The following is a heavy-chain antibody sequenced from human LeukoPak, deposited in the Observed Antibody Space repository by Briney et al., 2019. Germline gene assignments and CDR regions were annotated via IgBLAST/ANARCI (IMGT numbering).Heavy chain of an antibody. CDR3: AREGEGGYCSSTSCYGLAP. CDR1: GYTFTGYY. CDR2: INPNSGGT. V-gene: IGHV1-2*02. J-gene: IGHJ4*02. D-gene: IGHD2-2*03. Sequence: WASVKVSCKASGYTFTGYYMHWVRRAPGQGLEWMGWINPNSGGTNYAQKFQGRVTMTRDTSISTAYMELSRLRSDDTAVYYCAREGEGGYCSSTSCYGLAPWGQGTPVTVSS.